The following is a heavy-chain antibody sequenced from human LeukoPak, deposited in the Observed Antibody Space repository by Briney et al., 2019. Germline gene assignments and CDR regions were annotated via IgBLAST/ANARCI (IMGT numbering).Heavy chain of an antibody. Sequence: GGALRLSCAASGFTFSSYAMHWVRQAPGKGVEDVSAISSNGGSTYYANSVKGRFTISRDNSKNTLYLQMGSLRAEDMAVYYCARNGRHYYYGSGSYYNSYFDYWGQGTLVTVSS. CDR3: ARNGRHYYYGSGSYYNSYFDY. J-gene: IGHJ4*02. D-gene: IGHD3-10*01. V-gene: IGHV3-64*01. CDR2: ISSNGGST. CDR1: GFTFSSYA.